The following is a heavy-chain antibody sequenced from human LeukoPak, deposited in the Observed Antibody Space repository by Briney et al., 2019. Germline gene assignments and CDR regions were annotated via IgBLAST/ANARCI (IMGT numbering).Heavy chain of an antibody. CDR2: IYYSGST. V-gene: IGHV4-30-4*01. CDR3: AREGRVVPAARL. D-gene: IGHD2-2*01. J-gene: IGHJ3*01. Sequence: SETLSLTCTVSGGSISSGDYYWSWIRQPPGQGLEWIGHIYYSGSTYYNPSLKSRVTISVDTSKNQFSLKLSSVTAADTAVYYCAREGRVVPAARLWGQGTMVTVSS. CDR1: GGSISSGDYY.